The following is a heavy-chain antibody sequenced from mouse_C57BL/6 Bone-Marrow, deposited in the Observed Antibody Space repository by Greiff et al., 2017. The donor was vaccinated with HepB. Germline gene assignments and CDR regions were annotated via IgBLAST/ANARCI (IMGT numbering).Heavy chain of an antibody. J-gene: IGHJ4*01. CDR2: IYPGSGST. Sequence: QVQLQQPGAELVKPGASVKMSCKASGYTFTSYWITWVKQRPGQGLEWIGDIYPGSGSTNYNEKFKSKATLTVVTSSSTAYMQLSSLTSEDSAVYYCARKGEEDAMDYWGQGTSVTVSS. CDR1: GYTFTSYW. CDR3: ARKGEEDAMDY. D-gene: IGHD2-13*01. V-gene: IGHV1-55*01.